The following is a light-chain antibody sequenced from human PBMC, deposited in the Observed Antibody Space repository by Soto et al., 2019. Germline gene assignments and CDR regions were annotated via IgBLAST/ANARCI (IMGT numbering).Light chain of an antibody. CDR1: QSISSW. CDR2: KAS. J-gene: IGKJ1*01. CDR3: QQYDSYRT. V-gene: IGKV1-5*03. Sequence: DIQMTQSPSTLSASVGDRVTITCRASQSISSWLAWYQQKPGKAPKLLIYKASSLESGVPSRFTGSGSGTEFTLTINSLQPDDFATYYCQQYDSYRTFGQGTKVEI.